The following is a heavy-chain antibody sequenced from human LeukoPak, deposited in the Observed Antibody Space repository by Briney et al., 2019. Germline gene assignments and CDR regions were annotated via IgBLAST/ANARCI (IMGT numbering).Heavy chain of an antibody. D-gene: IGHD3-16*02. Sequence: ASVKVSCKASGYTFTSYDINWVRQATGRGLEWVGWMNPNSGNTGYAQKFQGRITMTRNTSISTAYMELSSLRSEDTAVYYCARGRYDYVWGSYRPFDYWGQGTLVTVSS. CDR3: ARGRYDYVWGSYRPFDY. CDR2: MNPNSGNT. V-gene: IGHV1-8*01. CDR1: GYTFTSYD. J-gene: IGHJ4*02.